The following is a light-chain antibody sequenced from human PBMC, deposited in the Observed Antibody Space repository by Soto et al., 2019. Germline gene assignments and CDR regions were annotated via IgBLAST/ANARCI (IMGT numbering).Light chain of an antibody. V-gene: IGLV2-23*01. Sequence: QSALTQPASVSGSPGQSITISCTGASTDVGNYDLVSWYQHHPGKAPKLVLYEATKRPSGVSNRFSGSKSGNTASLTISGLQAEDEADYYCCSYAGSITLLFGGGTKVTVL. CDR2: EAT. CDR3: CSYAGSITLL. J-gene: IGLJ2*01. CDR1: STDVGNYDL.